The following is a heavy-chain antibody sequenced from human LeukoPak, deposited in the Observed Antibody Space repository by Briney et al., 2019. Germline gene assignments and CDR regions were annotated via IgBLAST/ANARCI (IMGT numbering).Heavy chain of an antibody. Sequence: SETLSLTCAVYGGSFSGYYWSWIRQPPGKGLEWIGEINHSGSTNYNPSLKSRVTISVDTSKNQFSLKLSSVTAADTAVYYCARRGRYCSGGSCPNDYWGQGTLVTVSS. V-gene: IGHV4-34*01. D-gene: IGHD2-15*01. CDR3: ARRGRYCSGGSCPNDY. CDR2: INHSGST. J-gene: IGHJ4*02. CDR1: GGSFSGYY.